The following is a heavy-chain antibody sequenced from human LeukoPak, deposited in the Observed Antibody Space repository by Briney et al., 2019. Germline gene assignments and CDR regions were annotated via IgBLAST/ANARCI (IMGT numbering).Heavy chain of an antibody. Sequence: PGRSLRLSCAASGFTFSSYGMHWVRQAPGKGLEWVAVIWYDGSNKYYADSVKGRFTISRDNSKNTLYLQMNSLRAEDTAVYYCAREQVAASDYYYYGMDVWGQGTTVTVSS. V-gene: IGHV3-33*01. D-gene: IGHD2-15*01. CDR1: GFTFSSYG. J-gene: IGHJ6*02. CDR2: IWYDGSNK. CDR3: AREQVAASDYYYYGMDV.